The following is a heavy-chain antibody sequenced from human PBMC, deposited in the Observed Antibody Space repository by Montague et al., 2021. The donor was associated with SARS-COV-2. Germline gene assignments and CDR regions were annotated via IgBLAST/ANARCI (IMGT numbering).Heavy chain of an antibody. Sequence: PLRLSCAASGFTFSSYAMHWVRQAPGKGLEWVAVISYDGSNKYYADSVKGRFTISRDNSKNTLYLQMNSLRAEDTAVYYCASGGIVGATWGAFDIWGQGTMVTVSS. CDR1: GFTFSSYA. J-gene: IGHJ3*02. CDR2: ISYDGSNK. V-gene: IGHV3-30*04. D-gene: IGHD1-26*01. CDR3: ASGGIVGATWGAFDI.